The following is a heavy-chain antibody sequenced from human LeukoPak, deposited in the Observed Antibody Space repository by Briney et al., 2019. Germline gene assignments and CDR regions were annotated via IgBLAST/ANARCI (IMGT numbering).Heavy chain of an antibody. Sequence: GESLKISCKGSGYRFISYWIGWVRQMPGKGLEWMGIIYPGDSNTRYSPSFQGQVTISADKSISTAYLQWSSLKASDTAMYYCARQVGATLYFDYWGQGTRSPSPQ. D-gene: IGHD1-26*01. CDR2: IYPGDSNT. CDR3: ARQVGATLYFDY. CDR1: GYRFISYW. J-gene: IGHJ4*02. V-gene: IGHV5-51*01.